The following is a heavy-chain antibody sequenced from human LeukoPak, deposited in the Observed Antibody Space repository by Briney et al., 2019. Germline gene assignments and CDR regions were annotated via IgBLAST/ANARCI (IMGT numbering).Heavy chain of an antibody. CDR3: SKDIRYCSSTSCYYYYYMDV. Sequence: GGSLRLSCAASGFTFSSYAMSWVRQAPGKGLELVSAISGSGGSTYYADSVKGRFTISRDNSKNTLYLQMNSLRAEDTAVYYCSKDIRYCSSTSCYYYYYMDVWGKGTTVTVSS. CDR1: GFTFSSYA. V-gene: IGHV3-23*01. D-gene: IGHD2-2*01. J-gene: IGHJ6*03. CDR2: ISGSGGST.